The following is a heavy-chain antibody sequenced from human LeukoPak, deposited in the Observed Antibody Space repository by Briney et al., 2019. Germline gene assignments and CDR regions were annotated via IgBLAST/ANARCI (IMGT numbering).Heavy chain of an antibody. CDR1: GDSVSINSVT. CDR2: TYYRSTWYN. J-gene: IGHJ5*02. D-gene: IGHD2-2*01. CDR3: ARRLTQYDCFDP. Sequence: SQTLSLTCATSGDSVSINSVTWNWIRQSPSRGLEWLGRTYYRSTWYNDYAVPVRGRITVNPDTSKNQFSLHLNSVTPEDTAVYYCARRLTQYDCFDPWGQGILVTVSS. V-gene: IGHV6-1*01.